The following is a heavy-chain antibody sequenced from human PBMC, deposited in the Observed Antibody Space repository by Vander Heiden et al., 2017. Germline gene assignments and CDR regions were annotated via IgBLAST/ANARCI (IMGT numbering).Heavy chain of an antibody. J-gene: IGHJ6*02. CDR1: GYTFISYA. CDR3: TRGIVVIPPWGGMDA. D-gene: IGHD2-2*01. V-gene: IGHV1-3*04. Sequence: QVQLVQSGTEVKRPGASVNLSCQASGYTFISYAIHWVRQAPGQGLEWMGWTNTDNGNTRYSQSFQGRVTITRDTSASTAYMELISLTSEDTAVYYCTRGIVVIPPWGGMDAWGQGTTVIVSS. CDR2: TNTDNGNT.